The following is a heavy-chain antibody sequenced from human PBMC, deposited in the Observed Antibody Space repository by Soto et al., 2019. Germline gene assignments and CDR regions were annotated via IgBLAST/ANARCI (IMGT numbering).Heavy chain of an antibody. V-gene: IGHV5-51*01. D-gene: IGHD6-6*01. CDR1: GYSFTSYW. CDR3: ARSRATIAARPRYYFDY. CDR2: IYPGDSDT. Sequence: PGGSLKISCKGSGYSFTSYWIGWVRQMPGKGLEGMGIIYPGDSDTRYSPSFQGQVTISADKSISTAYLQWSSLKASDTAMYYCARSRATIAARPRYYFDYWGQGTLVTVSS. J-gene: IGHJ4*02.